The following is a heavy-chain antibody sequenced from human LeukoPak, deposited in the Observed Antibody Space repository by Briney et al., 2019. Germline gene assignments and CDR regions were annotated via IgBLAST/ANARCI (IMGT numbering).Heavy chain of an antibody. CDR1: GYRFSSYW. Sequence: GESLKISCKGSGYRFSSYWIGWVRQMPGKGLEWMGIIYPGDSDTRYSPSFQGQVTISADKSISTAYLQWSSLKASDTAMYYCARRLYSSGWYIDLGYFDYWGQGTLVTVSS. D-gene: IGHD6-19*01. CDR3: ARRLYSSGWYIDLGYFDY. V-gene: IGHV5-51*01. CDR2: IYPGDSDT. J-gene: IGHJ4*02.